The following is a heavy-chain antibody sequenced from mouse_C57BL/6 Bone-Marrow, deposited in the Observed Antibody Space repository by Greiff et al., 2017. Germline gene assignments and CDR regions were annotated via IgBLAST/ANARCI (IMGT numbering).Heavy chain of an antibody. CDR3: ARKPIYYYGSVDY. Sequence: VQLQQPGAELVKPGASVKMSCKASGYTFTSYWITWVKQRPGHGLEWIGDIYPGSGSTNYNEKFKSKATLTVDTSSSTAYMQLSSLTSEDSAVYYCARKPIYYYGSVDYWGQGTTLTVSS. CDR2: IYPGSGST. V-gene: IGHV1-55*01. D-gene: IGHD1-1*01. J-gene: IGHJ2*01. CDR1: GYTFTSYW.